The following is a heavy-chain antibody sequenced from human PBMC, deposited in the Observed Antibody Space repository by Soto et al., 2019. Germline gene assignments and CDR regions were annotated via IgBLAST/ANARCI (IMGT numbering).Heavy chain of an antibody. J-gene: IGHJ6*02. CDR3: AMVDNCVTPTPQDV. D-gene: IGHD1-20*01. V-gene: IGHV1-18*01. CDR2: ISPYSGNT. CDR1: GYIFVNYG. Sequence: QVQLVQSGDEVRKPGSSVKVSCKASGYIFVNYGIAWVRQAPGQGLEWMGWISPYSGNTHYASKAHGSLPTTTDTSTSTACMDLGSLTSDDTAVYYCAMVDNCVTPTPQDVWGQGTTVTVSS.